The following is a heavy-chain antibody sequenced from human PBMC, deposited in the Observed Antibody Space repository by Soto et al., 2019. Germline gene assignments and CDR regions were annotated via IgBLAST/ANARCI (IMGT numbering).Heavy chain of an antibody. CDR3: ARDDGWLILDY. CDR1: GFAFNTYS. V-gene: IGHV3-21*06. J-gene: IGHJ4*02. CDR2: ITRSSSYI. Sequence: EVQLVESGGGPVKPGGSLRLSCAASGFAFNTYSMNWVRQAPGKGLEWVAFITRSSSYIYYADSVRGLFTLSRDNAKNSLYLQMICLRAEDKAIYYCARDDGWLILDYWGQGTLVTVSS. D-gene: IGHD6-19*01.